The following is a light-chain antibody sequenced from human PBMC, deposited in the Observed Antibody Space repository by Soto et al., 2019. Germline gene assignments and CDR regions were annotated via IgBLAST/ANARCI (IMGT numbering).Light chain of an antibody. J-gene: IGKJ1*01. CDR3: QQDRTYNM. CDR2: KAS. CDR1: QSISDW. Sequence: DIQMTQSPSTLSASVGDRVSSTCRASQSISDWLAWYQQKPGKAPKLLIYKASSLESGVPSRFSGSGSGTEFTLTISSLQPDDFATYYCQQDRTYNMFGQGTKVEIK. V-gene: IGKV1-5*03.